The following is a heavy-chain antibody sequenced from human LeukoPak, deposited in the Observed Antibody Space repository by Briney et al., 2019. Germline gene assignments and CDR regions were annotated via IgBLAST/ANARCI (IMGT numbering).Heavy chain of an antibody. CDR3: ARDGPTVTISYYYYYMDV. V-gene: IGHV1-18*01. J-gene: IGHJ6*03. CDR2: ISAYNGNT. CDR1: GYTFTTYG. D-gene: IGHD4-17*01. Sequence: ASVKVSCKASGYTFTTYGISWVRQAPGQGLEWMGWISAYNGNTNYAQKFQGRVTMTTDTSTSTAYMELRSLRSDDTAVYYCARDGPTVTISYYYYYMDVWGKGTTVTVSS.